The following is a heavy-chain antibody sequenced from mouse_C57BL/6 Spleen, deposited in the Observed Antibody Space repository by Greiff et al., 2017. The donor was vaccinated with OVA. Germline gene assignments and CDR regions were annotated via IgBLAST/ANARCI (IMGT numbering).Heavy chain of an antibody. J-gene: IGHJ2*01. D-gene: IGHD1-1*01. CDR2: IDPSDSYT. CDR1: GYTFTSYW. CDR3: ARLDGSSY. Sequence: VQLQQPGAELVKPGASVKLSCKASGYTFTSYWMQWVKQRPGQGLEWIGEIDPSDSYTNYNQKFKGKATLTVDTSSSTAYMPLSSLTSEDSAVYYCARLDGSSYWGQGTTLTVSS. V-gene: IGHV1-50*01.